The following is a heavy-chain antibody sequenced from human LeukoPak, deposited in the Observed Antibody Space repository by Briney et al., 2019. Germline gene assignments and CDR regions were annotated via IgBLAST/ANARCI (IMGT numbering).Heavy chain of an antibody. CDR2: ISYDGSNK. J-gene: IGHJ4*02. Sequence: GGSLRLSCAASGFTFSSYGMHWVRQAPGKGLEWVAVISYDGSNKYYADSVKGRFTISRDNSKNTLYLQMNSLRAEDTAVYYCAKETSAGPRDYWGQGTLVTVSS. V-gene: IGHV3-30*18. D-gene: IGHD1-1*01. CDR3: AKETSAGPRDY. CDR1: GFTFSSYG.